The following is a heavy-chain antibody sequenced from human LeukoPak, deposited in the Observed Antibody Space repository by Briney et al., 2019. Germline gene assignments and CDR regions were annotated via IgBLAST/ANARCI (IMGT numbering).Heavy chain of an antibody. Sequence: PSDTLSLTCTVSGGSINTYYWTWIRQPPGKGLEWIGYIYYTGSTNYNPSLKSRLTISVDSSKNQFSLRLSSVTATDTAVYYCARQRKPPDVLRFDYWGQGTLVTVSP. J-gene: IGHJ4*02. CDR3: ARQRKPPDVLRFDY. D-gene: IGHD3-16*01. V-gene: IGHV4-59*08. CDR2: IYYTGST. CDR1: GGSINTYY.